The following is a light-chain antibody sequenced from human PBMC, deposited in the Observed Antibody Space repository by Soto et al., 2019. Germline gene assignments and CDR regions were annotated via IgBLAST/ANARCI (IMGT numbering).Light chain of an antibody. J-gene: IGKJ2*01. CDR3: QQRSYWPQYT. CDR1: QTIGAY. Sequence: VLTQSPATLSLSPGEKATLSCRASQTIGAYLAWYQHKPGQAPRLLIFDASHRASGVPPRFSGSGSGTDFSLTIRSPEPEDFAIYYCQQRSYWPQYTFGQGTKLEI. V-gene: IGKV3-11*01. CDR2: DAS.